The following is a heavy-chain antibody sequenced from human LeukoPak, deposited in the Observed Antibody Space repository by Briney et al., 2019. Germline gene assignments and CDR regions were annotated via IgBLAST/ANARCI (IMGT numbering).Heavy chain of an antibody. Sequence: ASVKVSCKASGYTFTSYDINWVRQATGQGLEWMGWMNPNSGNTGYAQKFQGRVTITRNTSISTAYMELPSLRSEDTAVYYCARGEPGGNGWNYWGEGTLVTVSS. CDR3: ARGEPGGNGWNY. J-gene: IGHJ4*02. CDR1: GYTFTSYD. V-gene: IGHV1-8*03. D-gene: IGHD6-25*01. CDR2: MNPNSGNT.